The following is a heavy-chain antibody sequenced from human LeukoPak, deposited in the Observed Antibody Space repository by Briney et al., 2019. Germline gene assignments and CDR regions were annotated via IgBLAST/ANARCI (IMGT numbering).Heavy chain of an antibody. J-gene: IGHJ6*02. CDR1: GGSISSSSYS. CDR3: GRGRQGPMDV. CDR2: IYYSGST. V-gene: IGHV4-39*01. Sequence: SETLSLTCTVSGGSISSSSYSWGWIRQPPGKGLEWIGSIYYSGSTYYNPSLKSRVTISVDTSKNQFSLKLSSVTAADTAVYYCGRGRQGPMDVWGQGTTVTVSS.